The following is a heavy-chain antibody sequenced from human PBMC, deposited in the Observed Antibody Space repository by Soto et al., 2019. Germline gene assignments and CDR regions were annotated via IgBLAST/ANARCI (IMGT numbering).Heavy chain of an antibody. Sequence: PSETLSLTSAVYGASFSGYYWTWIRQPPGKGLEWIGEIDHSGSTNYNPSLKSRVTISADTSRNHFSLNLRSVTAADTAVYYCGRGLRRSPASWGQGTLVTVSS. CDR1: GASFSGYY. CDR3: GRGLRRSPAS. CDR2: IDHSGST. J-gene: IGHJ5*02. V-gene: IGHV4-34*01.